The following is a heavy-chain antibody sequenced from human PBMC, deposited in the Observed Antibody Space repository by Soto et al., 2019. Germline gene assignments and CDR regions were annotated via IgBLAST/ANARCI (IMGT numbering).Heavy chain of an antibody. CDR2: VTGDGTTT. CDR3: ATLNSFGSDF. Sequence: GGSLRLSCAVSGLTFSNFWMHWVRQAPGRGLVWVSRVTGDGTTTDYADSVKGRFTISRDNAKNTVFLQMNSLRAEDTAVYYCATLNSFGSDFWGHGTLVTVSS. D-gene: IGHD3-3*01. J-gene: IGHJ4*01. CDR1: GLTFSNFW. V-gene: IGHV3-74*01.